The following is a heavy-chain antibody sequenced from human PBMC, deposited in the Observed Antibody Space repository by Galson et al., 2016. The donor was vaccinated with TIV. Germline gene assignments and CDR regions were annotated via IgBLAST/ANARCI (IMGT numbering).Heavy chain of an antibody. CDR2: VRYDGSHK. V-gene: IGHV3-30*02. J-gene: IGHJ4*02. CDR1: GFTFSTYV. CDR3: ARESQPTLFGVSIFDY. Sequence: LRLSCAASGFTFSTYVMHWVRQAPGKGLEWVAFVRYDGSHKNYADSVKGRFTISRDNSKYTLYLEMNSLRVEDTAIYYCARESQPTLFGVSIFDYWGQGTVVTVSS. D-gene: IGHD3-3*01.